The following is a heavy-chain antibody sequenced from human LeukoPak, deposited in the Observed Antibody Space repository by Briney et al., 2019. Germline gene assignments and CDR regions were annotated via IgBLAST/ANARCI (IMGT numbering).Heavy chain of an antibody. J-gene: IGHJ4*02. V-gene: IGHV3-15*01. CDR2: IKSKGGGGTT. CDR3: PHISSIPDRFAS. D-gene: IGHD2-21*01. Sequence: GGSLRLSCEVSGLTFIDAWVSWVRQAPGKGLEWVGRIKSKGGGGTTDHAAPVKGRFTISRDDSKNTVYLQMSSLRTEDTAIYYCPHISSIPDRFASWGQGTLVTVSS. CDR1: GLTFIDAW.